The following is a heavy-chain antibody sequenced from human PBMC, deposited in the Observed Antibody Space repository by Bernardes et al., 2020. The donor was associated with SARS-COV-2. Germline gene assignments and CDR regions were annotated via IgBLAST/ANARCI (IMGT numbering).Heavy chain of an antibody. J-gene: IGHJ4*02. CDR3: AKYTSSYHPWY. D-gene: IGHD1-26*01. V-gene: IGHV3-23*01. CDR2: ISGSGDAT. Sequence: GSLRFSCAGSGVTFSDYDMSWVRQAPGTGLEWVSAISGSGDATFYAQSVKGRFVISRDNYNNILSLQMNSLRAEDSAVYYCAKYTSSYHPWYWGQGTLVTVSS. CDR1: GVTFSDYD.